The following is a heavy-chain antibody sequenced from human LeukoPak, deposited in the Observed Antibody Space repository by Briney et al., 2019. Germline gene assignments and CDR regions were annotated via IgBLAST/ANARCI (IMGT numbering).Heavy chain of an antibody. D-gene: IGHD3-9*01. J-gene: IGHJ6*02. V-gene: IGHV1-58*01. CDR2: IVVGSGNT. CDR1: GFTFTSSA. CDR3: ARDALRYFDWLPLYYYGMDV. Sequence: SVKVSCKASGFTFTSSAVQWVRQARGQRLEWIGWIVVGSGNTNYAQKFQERVTITRDMSTSTAYMELSSLRSEDTAVYYCARDALRYFDWLPLYYYGMDVWGQGTTVTVSS.